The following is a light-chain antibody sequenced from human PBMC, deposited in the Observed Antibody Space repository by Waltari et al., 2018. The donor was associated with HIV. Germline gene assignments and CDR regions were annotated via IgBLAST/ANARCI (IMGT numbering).Light chain of an antibody. CDR2: DTS. V-gene: IGKV3-15*01. Sequence: SPGERATLPCKASQSVSSNLAWYQQRPGQAPRLLIFDTSSTATGIPARFSGTGSGTEFTLTISDLQSEDFAVYYCQQYNNWPPWTFGQGTKVEI. J-gene: IGKJ1*01. CDR1: QSVSSN. CDR3: QQYNNWPPWT.